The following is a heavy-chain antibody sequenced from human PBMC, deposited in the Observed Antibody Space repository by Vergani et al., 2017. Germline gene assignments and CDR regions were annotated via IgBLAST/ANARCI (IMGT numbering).Heavy chain of an antibody. CDR1: GDSISNGPYY. Sequence: QVQLHESGPGLVKPSETLSLICSVSGDSISNGPYYWTWIRQTAGKGLEWLGRIYISGITDYNPSLQSRVTISVDSSKNLFSLRLTSVTAADTAVYSCARAQTRSHFSSDGIWFDPWGPGILVTVSS. J-gene: IGHJ5*02. V-gene: IGHV4-61*02. CDR2: IYISGIT. D-gene: IGHD3-10*01. CDR3: ARAQTRSHFSSDGIWFDP.